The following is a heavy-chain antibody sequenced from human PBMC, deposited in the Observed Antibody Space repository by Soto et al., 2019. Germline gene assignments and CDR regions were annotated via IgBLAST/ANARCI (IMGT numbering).Heavy chain of an antibody. J-gene: IGHJ5*02. V-gene: IGHV4-59*01. CDR2: IFYSGRSGSN. D-gene: IGHD2-21*02. Sequence: SETLSLTCSVSGGSISSYYWSWIRQPPGKGLEWIGYIFYSGRSGSNKYNPSLKSRVTISVDTTKNQFSLKMSSVTAPDTAVYYCARTALGWFDPWGQGTLVTVSS. CDR1: GGSISSYY. CDR3: ARTALGWFDP.